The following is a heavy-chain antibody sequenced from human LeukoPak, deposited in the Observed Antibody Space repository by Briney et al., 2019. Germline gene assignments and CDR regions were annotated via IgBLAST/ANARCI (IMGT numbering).Heavy chain of an antibody. V-gene: IGHV3-30-3*01. CDR2: ISYDGSNK. CDR1: GFNFSSYA. Sequence: GGSLRLSCAASGFNFSSYAMHWVRQAPGKGLEWVAVISYDGSNKYYADSVKGRFTISRDNSKNTLYLQMNSLRADDTAVYYCARSSLGTVTRLGDYWGQGTLVTVSS. CDR3: ARSSLGTVTRLGDY. D-gene: IGHD4-17*01. J-gene: IGHJ4*02.